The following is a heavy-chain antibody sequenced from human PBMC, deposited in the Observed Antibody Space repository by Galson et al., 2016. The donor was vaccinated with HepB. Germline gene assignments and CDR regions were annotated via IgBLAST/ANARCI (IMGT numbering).Heavy chain of an antibody. CDR2: INHDGSEK. J-gene: IGHJ4*02. V-gene: IGHV3-7*01. CDR3: AKGYYDFWSGYYTYFDY. CDR1: GFTFSRSW. Sequence: SLRLSCAASGFTFSRSWMTWVRRAPGKGLEWVANINHDGSEKYYVGSVKGRFAISRDNSKNTLYLQMNSLRAEDTAVYYCAKGYYDFWSGYYTYFDYWGQGTLVTVSS. D-gene: IGHD3-3*01.